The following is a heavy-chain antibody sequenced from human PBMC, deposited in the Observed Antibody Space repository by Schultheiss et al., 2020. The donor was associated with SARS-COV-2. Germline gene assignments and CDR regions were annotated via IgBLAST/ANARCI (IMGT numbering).Heavy chain of an antibody. CDR3: ASRRLRLGELSLYGNDY. Sequence: SETLSLTCTVSGGSISSYYWSWIRQPPGKGLEWIGEINHSGSTNYNPSLKSRVTISVDTSKNQFSLKLSSVTAADTAVYYCASRRLRLGELSLYGNDYWGQGTLVTVSS. D-gene: IGHD3-16*02. V-gene: IGHV4-34*01. CDR1: GGSISSYY. J-gene: IGHJ4*02. CDR2: INHSGST.